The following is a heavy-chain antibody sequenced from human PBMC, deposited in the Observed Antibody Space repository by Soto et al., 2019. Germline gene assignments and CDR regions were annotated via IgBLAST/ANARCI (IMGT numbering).Heavy chain of an antibody. CDR2: INPSGGST. J-gene: IGHJ4*02. CDR1: GYTFTSYN. D-gene: IGHD2-2*01. V-gene: IGHV1-46*01. Sequence: ASVKVSRKPSGYTFTSYNMHWVRQAPGQGLEWMGIINPSGGSTSYAQKFQGRVTMTRDTSTSTVYMELSSRRSEDTAVYYCARDGSIGCSSTSCPVPTDYRGPGTLVTVSS. CDR3: ARDGSIGCSSTSCPVPTDY.